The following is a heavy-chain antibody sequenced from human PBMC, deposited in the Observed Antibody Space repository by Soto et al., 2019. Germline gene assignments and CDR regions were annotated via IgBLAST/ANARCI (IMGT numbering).Heavy chain of an antibody. CDR1: GGTFSSYA. CDR2: IIPIFGTA. J-gene: IGHJ5*02. D-gene: IGHD2-21*02. CDR3: ARASYCGGDCYRWFDP. V-gene: IGHV1-69*01. Sequence: QVQLVQSGAEVKKPGSSVKVSCKASGGTFSSYAVSWVRQAPGQGLEWMGGIIPIFGTANYAQKFQGRVTITAVESTSTAYMELSSLRSEDTAVSFCARASYCGGDCYRWFDPWGQGTLVTVSS.